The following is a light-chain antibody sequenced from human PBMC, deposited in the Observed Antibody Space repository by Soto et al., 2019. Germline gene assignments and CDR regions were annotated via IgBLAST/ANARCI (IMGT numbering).Light chain of an antibody. CDR2: AAS. CDR1: QGIRND. Sequence: IKTTQSPSSLSAYIGDRLTITCRASQGIRNDLGWYQQKPGKATNLLIYAASSLQSGVPSTFSGSGSGTDFTLTISSLQPDDFASYYCQQLSRYPLTFGGGTKVDI. J-gene: IGKJ4*01. V-gene: IGKV1-6*01. CDR3: QQLSRYPLT.